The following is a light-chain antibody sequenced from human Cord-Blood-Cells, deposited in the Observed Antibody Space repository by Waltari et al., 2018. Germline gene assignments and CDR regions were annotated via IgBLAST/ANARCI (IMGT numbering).Light chain of an antibody. Sequence: SSELTQDPAVSVALGQKVRITCQGDSRRSYFASWYQQKPGQAPVLVIYGKNNRPSGIPDRFSGSSSGNTASLTITGAQAEDEADYYCNSRDSSGNHVVFGGGTKLTVL. CDR3: NSRDSSGNHVV. CDR1: SRRSYF. CDR2: GKN. V-gene: IGLV3-19*01. J-gene: IGLJ2*01.